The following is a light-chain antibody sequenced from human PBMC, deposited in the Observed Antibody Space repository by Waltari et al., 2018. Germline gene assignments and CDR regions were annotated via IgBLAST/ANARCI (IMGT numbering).Light chain of an antibody. CDR3: QQYNSYSYT. Sequence: DIQMTQSPSTLSASVGERVTITCRASQSISSWLAWYQQKPGKAPKLLIYKASSLESGVPSRFSGSGSGTEFTLTISGLQPDDFATYYCQQYNSYSYTFGQGTKLEIK. J-gene: IGKJ2*01. CDR1: QSISSW. CDR2: KAS. V-gene: IGKV1-5*03.